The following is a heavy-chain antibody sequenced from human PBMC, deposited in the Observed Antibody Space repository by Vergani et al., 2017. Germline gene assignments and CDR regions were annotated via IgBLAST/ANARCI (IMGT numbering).Heavy chain of an antibody. CDR2: ISAYNGNT. D-gene: IGHD2-2*01. CDR1: GYTFTSYG. CDR3: ARDYPSSGSSTSYDP. Sequence: QVQLVQSGAEVKKPGASVKVSCKASGYTFTSYGISWVRQAPGQGLEWMGWISAYNGNTNYAQKLQGRVTMTTDPSTSTAYMELRSLRSYDTAVYYCARDYPSSGSSTSYDPWGQGTLVTVSS. J-gene: IGHJ5*02. V-gene: IGHV1-18*01.